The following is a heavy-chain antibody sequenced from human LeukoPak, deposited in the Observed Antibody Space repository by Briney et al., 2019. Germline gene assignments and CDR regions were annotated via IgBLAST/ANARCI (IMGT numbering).Heavy chain of an antibody. CDR1: GYTFTGYY. V-gene: IGHV1-2*02. J-gene: IGHJ4*02. CDR2: INPNSGGT. CDR3: ARKRSSAVAGLDY. Sequence: GASVKVSCKASGYTFTGYYMHWVRQAPGQGLEWMGWINPNSGGTNYAQKFQGRVTMTRDMSTSTVYMELSSLRSEDTAVYYCARKRSSAVAGLDYWGQGTLVTVSS. D-gene: IGHD6-19*01.